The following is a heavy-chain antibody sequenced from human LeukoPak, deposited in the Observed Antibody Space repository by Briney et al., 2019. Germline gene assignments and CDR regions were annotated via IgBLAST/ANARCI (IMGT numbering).Heavy chain of an antibody. J-gene: IGHJ4*02. CDR2: INHSGST. CDR3: ARGWRNFDY. Sequence: SETLSLTCAAYGGSFSGYYWSWIRQPPGKGLEWIGEINHSGSTNYNPSLKSRVTISVDTSKNQFSLKLSSVTAADTAEYYCARGWRNFDYWGQGTLVTVSS. V-gene: IGHV4-34*01. CDR1: GGSFSGYY.